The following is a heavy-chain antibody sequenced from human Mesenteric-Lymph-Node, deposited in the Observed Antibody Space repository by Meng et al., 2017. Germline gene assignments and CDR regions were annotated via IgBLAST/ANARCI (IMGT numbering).Heavy chain of an antibody. V-gene: IGHV1-69*13. J-gene: IGHJ3*02. CDR1: GGTFSSYA. CDR2: IIPIFGIA. Sequence: SVKVSCKASGGTFSSYAISWVRQAPGQGLEWMGGIIPIFGIATYAQKFQGRVTITADDSTSTAYMELSSLRSEDTAVYYCARLTGWGSDGDAFDIWGQGTMVTVSS. D-gene: IGHD3-16*01. CDR3: ARLTGWGSDGDAFDI.